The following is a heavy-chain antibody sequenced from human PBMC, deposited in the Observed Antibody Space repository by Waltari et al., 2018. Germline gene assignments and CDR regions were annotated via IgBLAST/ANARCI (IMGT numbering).Heavy chain of an antibody. D-gene: IGHD6-13*01. CDR2: IYHSGYT. Sequence: QVQLQESGPGLVKPSETLSLTCTVSGYSITSGYYWGCIRQPPGKGLEWIGSIYHSGYTYYNPSLKGRLTISVDTSKNQLSLGLSSVTAADTAVYYCARAPMSGAATGTFDFWGLGSLVTVSP. CDR1: GYSITSGYY. V-gene: IGHV4-38-2*02. CDR3: ARAPMSGAATGTFDF. J-gene: IGHJ4*02.